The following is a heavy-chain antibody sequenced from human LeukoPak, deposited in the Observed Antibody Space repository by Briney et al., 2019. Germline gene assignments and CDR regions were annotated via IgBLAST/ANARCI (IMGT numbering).Heavy chain of an antibody. CDR2: ISYDGSNK. J-gene: IGHJ4*02. Sequence: GGSLGLSCAASGFTFSSYAMHWVRQAPGKGLEWVAVISYDGSNKYYADSVKGRFTISRDNSKNTLYLQMNSLRAEDTAVYYCARERLNWNYFDYWGQGTLVTVSS. CDR1: GFTFSSYA. D-gene: IGHD1-20*01. CDR3: ARERLNWNYFDY. V-gene: IGHV3-30*04.